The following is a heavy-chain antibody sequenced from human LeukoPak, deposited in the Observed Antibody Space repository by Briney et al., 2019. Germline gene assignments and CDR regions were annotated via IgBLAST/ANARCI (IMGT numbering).Heavy chain of an antibody. D-gene: IGHD3-22*01. CDR1: GVSISSYY. V-gene: IGHV4-4*07. CDR3: ATGSGYLYGGEYFNT. Sequence: SETLSLTCTVSGVSISSYYWSWIRQPAGKGLEWIGRVYTSGGTGYNPSLKGRVTMSVDTSKNQFSLKLSSVTAADTAVYYCATGSGYLYGGEYFNTGVRAPWSPSPQ. CDR2: VYTSGGT. J-gene: IGHJ1*01.